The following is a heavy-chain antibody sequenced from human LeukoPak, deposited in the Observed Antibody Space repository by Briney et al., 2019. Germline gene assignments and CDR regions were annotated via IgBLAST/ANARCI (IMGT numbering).Heavy chain of an antibody. Sequence: GASVRVSCKASGYTFTSYGISWVRQAPGQGLEWMGWMNPNNGNTGYAQKFQGRVTMTRNTPISTAYMELSSLRSDDTAVYYCARTNYYGSRREVNWFDPWGQGTLVTVSS. CDR2: MNPNNGNT. CDR3: ARTNYYGSRREVNWFDP. V-gene: IGHV1-8*02. CDR1: GYTFTSYG. D-gene: IGHD3-10*01. J-gene: IGHJ5*02.